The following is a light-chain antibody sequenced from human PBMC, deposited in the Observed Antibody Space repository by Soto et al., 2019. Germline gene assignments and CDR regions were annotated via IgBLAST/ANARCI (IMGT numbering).Light chain of an antibody. Sequence: DIQMTPSPSTLSASVGDRVTITCRASQSISSWLAWYQQKPGKAPKILIYKASSLESGVPSRFSGSGSGTEFTLTISSLQPDDFATYYCQQYNSYSTFGQGTKVDI. CDR3: QQYNSYST. V-gene: IGKV1-5*03. J-gene: IGKJ1*01. CDR2: KAS. CDR1: QSISSW.